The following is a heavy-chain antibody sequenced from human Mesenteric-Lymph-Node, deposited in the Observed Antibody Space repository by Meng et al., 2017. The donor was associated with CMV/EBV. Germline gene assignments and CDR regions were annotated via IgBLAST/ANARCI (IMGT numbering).Heavy chain of an antibody. CDR2: ISAYTGNT. CDR3: AREGKIVATIPARHSFDY. Sequence: TFTRYGISWVRHAPGQGLGWRGWISAYTGNTNYAQKLQGRVTMTTDKSTSTAYRELRSLRSDDTAVYYCAREGKIVATIPARHSFDYWGQGTLVTVSS. V-gene: IGHV1-18*01. CDR1: TFTRYG. D-gene: IGHD5-12*01. J-gene: IGHJ4*02.